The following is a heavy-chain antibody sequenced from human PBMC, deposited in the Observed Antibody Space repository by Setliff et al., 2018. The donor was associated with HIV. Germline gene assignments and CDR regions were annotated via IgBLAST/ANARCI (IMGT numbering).Heavy chain of an antibody. V-gene: IGHV4-39*01. CDR2: IRSSGDT. J-gene: IGHJ4*02. CDR3: TIPASSLAPN. Sequence: SETLSLTSTVSGASISSHNYYWGWIRQSPGKGLEWIASIRSSGDTYYNPSLQSRVIISVDTSNNQISLKLTSVTAADTAVYYCTIPASSLAPNWGRGTQVTVSS. CDR1: GASISSHNYY.